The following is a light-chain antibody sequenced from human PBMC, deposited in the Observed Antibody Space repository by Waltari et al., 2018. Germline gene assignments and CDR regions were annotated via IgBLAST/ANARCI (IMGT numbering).Light chain of an antibody. CDR1: SSNIGAGHD. CDR2: GTN. CDR3: QSFDIRLSGGVV. J-gene: IGLJ3*02. Sequence: QSVLTQPPSMSGAPGQRVTISCTGSSSNIGAGHDVHWYQVFPGTAPKLLISGTNNRPAGGPDRFSGSKSDTSASLAIGGLQAEDEADYYCQSFDIRLSGGVVFGGGTKVTGL. V-gene: IGLV1-40*01.